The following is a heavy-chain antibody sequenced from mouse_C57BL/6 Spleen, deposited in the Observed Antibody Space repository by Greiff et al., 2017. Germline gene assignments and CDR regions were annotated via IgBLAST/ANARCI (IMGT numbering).Heavy chain of an antibody. CDR1: GYTFTGYW. J-gene: IGHJ4*01. CDR2: ILPGSGST. D-gene: IGHD2-3*01. Sequence: QVQLKESGAELMKPGASVKLSCKATGYTFTGYWIEWVKQRPGHGLEWIGEILPGSGSTNYNEKFKGKATFTADTSSNTAYMQLSSLTTEDSAIYYCARREGDGYYLYAMDYWGKEPQSPSPQ. V-gene: IGHV1-9*01. CDR3: ARREGDGYYLYAMDY.